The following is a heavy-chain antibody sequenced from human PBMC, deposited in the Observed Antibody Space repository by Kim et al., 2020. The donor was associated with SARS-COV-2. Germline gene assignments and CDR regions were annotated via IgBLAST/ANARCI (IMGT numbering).Heavy chain of an antibody. D-gene: IGHD5-18*01. CDR2: ISVINGNR. V-gene: IGHV1-18*04. Sequence: ASVKVSCKASGSALTNHAVSWVRQAPGQGLEWIGWISVINGNRNYAKMFQGRVTLTTDTSTNTAYMDLGSLNSDDTAIYYCARDRDGYSPILDPWGQGTLVSVSS. J-gene: IGHJ5*02. CDR3: ARDRDGYSPILDP. CDR1: GSALTNHA.